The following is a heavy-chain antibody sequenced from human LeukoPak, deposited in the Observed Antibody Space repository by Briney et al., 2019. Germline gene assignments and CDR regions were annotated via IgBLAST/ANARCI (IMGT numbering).Heavy chain of an antibody. CDR3: ARVREGGSAWGSHRSSFYTDY. J-gene: IGHJ4*02. V-gene: IGHV4-59*12. D-gene: IGHD3-16*02. Sequence: SETLSLTCTVSGGSISSYYWSWIRQPPGKGLEWIGYIYYSGSTNYNPSLKSRVTISVDTSKNQFSLKLSSVTAADTAVYYCARVREGGSAWGSHRSSFYTDYWGQGTLVTVSS. CDR2: IYYSGST. CDR1: GGSISSYY.